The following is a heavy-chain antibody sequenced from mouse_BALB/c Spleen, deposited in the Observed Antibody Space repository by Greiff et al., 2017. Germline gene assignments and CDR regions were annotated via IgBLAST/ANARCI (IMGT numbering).Heavy chain of an antibody. D-gene: IGHD2-4*01. V-gene: IGHV3-2*02. CDR2: ISYSGST. CDR3: ARGGLYYDYDGNFDV. J-gene: IGHJ1*01. Sequence: VQLKESGPGLVKPSQSLSLTCTVTGYSITSDYAWTWIRQFPGNKLEWMGYISYSGSTSYNPSLKSRISITRDTSKNQFFLQLNSVTTEDTATYYCARGGLYYDYDGNFDVWGAGTTVTVSS. CDR1: GYSITSDYA.